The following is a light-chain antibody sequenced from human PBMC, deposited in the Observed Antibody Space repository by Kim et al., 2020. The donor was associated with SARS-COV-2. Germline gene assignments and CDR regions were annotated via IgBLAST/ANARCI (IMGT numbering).Light chain of an antibody. V-gene: IGKV1-8*01. Sequence: ASTGDRSTITCRASTGISSYLAWYQQKPGKAPKLLIYAASTLQSGVPSRFSGSGSGTDFTLTISCLQSEDFATYYCQQYYSYPITFGQGTRLEIK. CDR2: AAS. CDR1: TGISSY. J-gene: IGKJ5*01. CDR3: QQYYSYPIT.